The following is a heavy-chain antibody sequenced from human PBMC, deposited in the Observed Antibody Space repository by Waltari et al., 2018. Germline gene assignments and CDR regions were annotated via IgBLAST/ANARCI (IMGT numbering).Heavy chain of an antibody. CDR3: ARAEVGATRYYYYYMDV. CDR2: IKQDGSEK. D-gene: IGHD1-26*01. J-gene: IGHJ6*03. V-gene: IGHV3-7*01. Sequence: VANIKQDGSEKYYVDSVKGRFTISRDNAKNSLYLQMNSLRAEDTAVYYCARAEVGATRYYYYYMDVWGKGTTVTVSS.